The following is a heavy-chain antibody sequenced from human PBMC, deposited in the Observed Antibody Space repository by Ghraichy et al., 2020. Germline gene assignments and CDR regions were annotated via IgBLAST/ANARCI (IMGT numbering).Heavy chain of an antibody. CDR3: AKEMDTRGWYSADY. CDR1: GFTFSNYA. CDR2: IRGSGVNT. D-gene: IGHD6-19*01. V-gene: IGHV3-23*01. J-gene: IGHJ4*02. Sequence: GGSRRLSCAASGFTFSNYAMSWLRQPPGKGLEWVSAIRGSGVNTYYADSVKGRFTVSRDNSKNSLYLQMNSLRAEDTAVYYCAKEMDTRGWYSADYWGQGTLVTVSS.